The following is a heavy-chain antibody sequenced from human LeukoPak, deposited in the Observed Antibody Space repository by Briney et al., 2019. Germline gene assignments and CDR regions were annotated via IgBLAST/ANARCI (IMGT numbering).Heavy chain of an antibody. CDR3: ARDDCSGGSCYRNWFDP. D-gene: IGHD2-15*01. CDR1: GYTFTSNY. Sequence: ASVKVSCKAFGYTFTSNYMHWVRQVPGQGLEWMGWINPNSGGTNYAQKFQGRVTMTRDTSISTAYMELSRLRSDDTAVYYCARDDCSGGSCYRNWFDPWGQGTLVTVSS. CDR2: INPNSGGT. J-gene: IGHJ5*02. V-gene: IGHV1-2*02.